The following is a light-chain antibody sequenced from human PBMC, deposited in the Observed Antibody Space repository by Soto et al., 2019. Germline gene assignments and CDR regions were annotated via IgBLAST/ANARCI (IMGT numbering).Light chain of an antibody. J-gene: IGKJ1*01. Sequence: IQMTQSPSSLSASVGDRVTITCRASQSISSYLHWYQQKPGKAPKLLINVASTLQSGVPSRFSGSGSGTEFTLSISSLQPEDSATYYCLQDINYPWTFGQGTKVDIK. CDR2: VAS. CDR1: QSISSY. V-gene: IGKV1-6*01. CDR3: LQDINYPWT.